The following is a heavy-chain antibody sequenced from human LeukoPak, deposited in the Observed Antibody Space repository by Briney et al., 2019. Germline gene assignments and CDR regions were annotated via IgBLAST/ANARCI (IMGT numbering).Heavy chain of an antibody. CDR2: IKEDGTEK. CDR3: AKAHGLWFGEAQHYYFDY. J-gene: IGHJ4*02. D-gene: IGHD3-10*01. CDR1: GFGFSAYW. Sequence: GGSLRLSCAASGFGFSAYWMTWVRQAPGKGLEWVTNIKEDGTEKNYVDSVKGRFTISRDNAKNSLYLQMDSLRAEDTALYYCAKAHGLWFGEAQHYYFDYWGQGTLVTVSS. V-gene: IGHV3-7*03.